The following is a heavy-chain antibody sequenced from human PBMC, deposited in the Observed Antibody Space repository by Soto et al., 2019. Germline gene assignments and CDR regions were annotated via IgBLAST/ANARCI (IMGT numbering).Heavy chain of an antibody. CDR1: GFTFSSYA. D-gene: IGHD5-18*01. V-gene: IGHV3-30-3*01. Sequence: QVQLVESGGGVVQPGRSLRLSCAASGFTFSSYAMHWVRLAPGKGLEWVAVISYDGSNKYYADSVKGRFTISRDNSKNTLYLQMNSLRAEDTAVYYCARVSGYSYDFDYWGQGTLVTVSS. CDR3: ARVSGYSYDFDY. CDR2: ISYDGSNK. J-gene: IGHJ4*02.